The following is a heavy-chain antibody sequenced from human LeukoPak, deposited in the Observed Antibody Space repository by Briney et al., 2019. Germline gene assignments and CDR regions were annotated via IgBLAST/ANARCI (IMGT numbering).Heavy chain of an antibody. J-gene: IGHJ4*02. CDR1: GYTFTSYG. CDR2: ISAYNGNT. CDR3: ARDLVPPNYYDSSGYYPNFDY. V-gene: IGHV1-18*01. D-gene: IGHD3-22*01. Sequence: ASVKVSCKASGYTFTSYGISWVRQAPGQGLEWMGWISAYNGNTNYAQKLQGRVTMTTDTSTSTAYMELRGLRSDDTAVYYCARDLVPPNYYDSSGYYPNFDYWGQGTLVTVSS.